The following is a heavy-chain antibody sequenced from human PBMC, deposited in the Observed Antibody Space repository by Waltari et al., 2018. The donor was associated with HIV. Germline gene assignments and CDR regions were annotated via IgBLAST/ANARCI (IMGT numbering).Heavy chain of an antibody. D-gene: IGHD1-26*01. V-gene: IGHV4-39*02. CDR1: VGSIKNPAYY. CDR2: IYSVGNTCYKT. Sequence: QVQLQESGPGLVKPSETLSLVCSVSVGSIKNPAYYWASIRRPPGKGFEWIGTIYSVGNTCYKTSYNSSLQSRITSSADTSKNHFSLRLASVTAADTAVYFCARLILGTTSRYLAAWGRGTLVTVSS. CDR3: ARLILGTTSRYLAA. J-gene: IGHJ2*01.